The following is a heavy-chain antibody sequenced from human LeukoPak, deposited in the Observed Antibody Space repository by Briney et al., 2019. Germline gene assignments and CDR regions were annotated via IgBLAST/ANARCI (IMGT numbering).Heavy chain of an antibody. D-gene: IGHD2-21*02. V-gene: IGHV3-53*01. CDR2: IYSGGST. CDR3: ARTDETAPAEDFQH. Sequence: PGGSLRLSCAASGFSVSSNYMSWVRQAPGKGLEWVPVIYSGGSTYYADSVKGRFTISRDNSKNTLYLQMKSLRAEDTAVYYCARTDETAPAEDFQHWGQGTLVTASS. CDR1: GFSVSSNY. J-gene: IGHJ1*01.